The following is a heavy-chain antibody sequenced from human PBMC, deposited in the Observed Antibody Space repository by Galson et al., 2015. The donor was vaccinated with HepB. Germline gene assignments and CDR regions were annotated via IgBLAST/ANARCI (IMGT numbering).Heavy chain of an antibody. Sequence: SLRLSCAASGFTVSSNYMSWVRQAPGKGLEWVSVIYSGGSTYYADSVKGRFTISRDNSKNTLYLQMNSLRAEDTAVYYCARDPQWEPHDAFDIWGQGTMVTVSS. CDR1: GFTVSSNY. D-gene: IGHD1-26*01. CDR3: ARDPQWEPHDAFDI. CDR2: IYSGGST. V-gene: IGHV3-53*01. J-gene: IGHJ3*02.